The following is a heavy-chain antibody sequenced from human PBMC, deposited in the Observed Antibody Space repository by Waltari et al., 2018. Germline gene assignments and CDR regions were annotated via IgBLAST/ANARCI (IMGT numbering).Heavy chain of an antibody. CDR3: ARDTRSITIFGVVLKGAFDI. CDR2: IYTSGST. CDR1: GGSISSGSYY. J-gene: IGHJ3*02. D-gene: IGHD3-3*01. Sequence: GAGLVKPSQTLSLTCTVSGGSISSGSYYWSWIRQPAGKGLEWIGRIYTSGSTNYNPSLKSRVTISVDTSKNQFSLKLSSVTAADTAVYYCARDTRSITIFGVVLKGAFDIWGQGTMVTVSS. V-gene: IGHV4-61*02.